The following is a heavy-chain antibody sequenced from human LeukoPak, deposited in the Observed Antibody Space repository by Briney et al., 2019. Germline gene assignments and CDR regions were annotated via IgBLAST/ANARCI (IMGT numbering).Heavy chain of an antibody. J-gene: IGHJ4*01. CDR2: INQDGSEN. Sequence: GGSLRLSCAASGFTFSDFWMGWVRQAPGKGLEWVANINQDGSENYYVDSVKGRFTISRDNAKNSLYLQMNSLRAEDTAVYYCTKGRSNHYWGHGTLVTVST. D-gene: IGHD3-10*01. CDR3: TKGRSNHY. V-gene: IGHV3-7*01. CDR1: GFTFSDFW.